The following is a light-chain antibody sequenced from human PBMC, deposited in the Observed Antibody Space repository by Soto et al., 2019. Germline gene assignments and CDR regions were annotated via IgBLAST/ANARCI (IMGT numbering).Light chain of an antibody. Sequence: DIQMTQSPSSLSASVGDRVTITCRASQIINTWLAWYQQKPGKAPKLLIYRASNLVNGVPSRFSGSGSGTGFTLTISSLQPDDFSIYYCQQYETYSGTFGPGTKVDL. CDR1: QIINTW. CDR2: RAS. V-gene: IGKV1-5*03. CDR3: QQYETYSGT. J-gene: IGKJ3*01.